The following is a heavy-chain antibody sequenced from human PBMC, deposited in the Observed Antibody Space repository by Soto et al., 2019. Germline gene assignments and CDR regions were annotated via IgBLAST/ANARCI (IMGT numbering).Heavy chain of an antibody. J-gene: IGHJ3*02. Sequence: GESLKISCAASGFTFSSYGMHWVRQAPGKGLEWVAVIWYDGSNKYYADSVKGRFTISRDNSKNTLYLQMNSLRAEDTAVYYCAREISRAGDAFDIWGQGTMVTVSS. CDR1: GFTFSSYG. CDR3: AREISRAGDAFDI. V-gene: IGHV3-33*01. CDR2: IWYDGSNK. D-gene: IGHD3-10*01.